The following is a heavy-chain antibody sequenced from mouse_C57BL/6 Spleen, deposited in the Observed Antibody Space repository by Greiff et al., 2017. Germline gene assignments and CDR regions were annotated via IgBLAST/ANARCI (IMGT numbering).Heavy chain of an antibody. Sequence: VQLVESGPGLVQPSQSLSITCTVSGFSLNSYGVHWVRQSPGKGLDWLGVIWRGGSTDYKAAVMSRLSITKDKSKSQVFFKMNSLQADDTAIYYCAKEGYDDAMDYWGQGTSVTVSS. D-gene: IGHD2-2*01. CDR2: IWRGGST. CDR1: GFSLNSYG. J-gene: IGHJ4*01. V-gene: IGHV2-5*01. CDR3: AKEGYDDAMDY.